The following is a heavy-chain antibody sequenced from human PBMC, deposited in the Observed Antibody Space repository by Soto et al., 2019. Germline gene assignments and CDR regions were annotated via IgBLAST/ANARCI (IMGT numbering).Heavy chain of an antibody. V-gene: IGHV1-2*02. CDR3: AREIRFSGYGMDV. CDR1: GYTFTCYY. Sequence: ASVKVSCKASGYTFTCYYMHWVRQAPGQGLEWMGWINPNSGGTNYAQKFQGRVTMTRETSISTAYMELSRLRSDDTAVYYCAREIRFSGYGMDVWGQGTTVTVSS. J-gene: IGHJ6*02. D-gene: IGHD3-16*01. CDR2: INPNSGGT.